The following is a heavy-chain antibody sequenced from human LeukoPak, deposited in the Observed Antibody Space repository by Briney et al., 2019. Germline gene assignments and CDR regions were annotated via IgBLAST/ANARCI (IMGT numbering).Heavy chain of an antibody. D-gene: IGHD3-10*01. CDR3: ARNLMVRGVIWDY. J-gene: IGHJ4*02. V-gene: IGHV4-34*01. CDR2: INHSGST. Sequence: SETLSLTCAVYGGSFSGYYWSWIRQPPGKGLEWIGEINHSGSTNYNPSLKSRVAILVDTSKNQFSLKLSSVTAADTAVYYCARNLMVRGVIWDYWGQGTLVTVSS. CDR1: GGSFSGYY.